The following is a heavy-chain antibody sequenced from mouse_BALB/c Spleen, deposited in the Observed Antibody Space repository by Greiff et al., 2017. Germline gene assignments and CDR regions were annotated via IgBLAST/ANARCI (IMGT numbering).Heavy chain of an antibody. CDR1: GYSITSDYA. Sequence: EVKLQESGPGLVKPSQSLSLTCTVTGYSITSDYAWNWIRQFPGNKLEWMGYISYSGSTSYNPSLKSRISITRDTSKNQFFLQLNSVTTEDTATYYCARSIRWYPFAYWGQGTLVTVSA. J-gene: IGHJ3*01. D-gene: IGHD1-3*01. CDR2: ISYSGST. V-gene: IGHV3-2*02. CDR3: ARSIRWYPFAY.